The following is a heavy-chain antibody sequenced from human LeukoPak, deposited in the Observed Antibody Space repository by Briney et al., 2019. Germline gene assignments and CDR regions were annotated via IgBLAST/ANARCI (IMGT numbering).Heavy chain of an antibody. V-gene: IGHV4-59*01. CDR1: GGSISSYY. CDR3: ARGGGWYPY. D-gene: IGHD6-19*01. Sequence: PSETLSLTCTVPGGSISSYYRTWIRQPPGKGLEWIGYIYYSGSTNYNPSLTSRVTISVDTSKNQFSLKLSSVTAADTAVYYCARGGGWYPYWGQGTLVTVSS. J-gene: IGHJ4*02. CDR2: IYYSGST.